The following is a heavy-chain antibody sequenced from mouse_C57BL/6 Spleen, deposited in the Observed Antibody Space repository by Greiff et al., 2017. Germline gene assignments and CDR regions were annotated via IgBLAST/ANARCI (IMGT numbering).Heavy chain of an antibody. J-gene: IGHJ2*01. Sequence: EVQLVESGGGLVKPGGSLKLSCAASGFTFSSYAMSWVRQTPEKRLEWVATISDGGSYTYYPDNVKGRFTISRDNAKNNLYLQMSQLKSEDTAMYYCARGDLYYFDDWGQGTTLTVSS. CDR2: ISDGGSYT. CDR3: ARGDLYYFDD. D-gene: IGHD3-3*01. V-gene: IGHV5-4*01. CDR1: GFTFSSYA.